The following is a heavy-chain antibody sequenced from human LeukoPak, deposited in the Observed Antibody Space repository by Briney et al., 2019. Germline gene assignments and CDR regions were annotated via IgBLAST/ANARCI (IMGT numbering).Heavy chain of an antibody. CDR1: GYTLTELS. V-gene: IGHV1-24*01. CDR2: FDPEDGET. CDR3: ATGGDLWDYFDY. D-gene: IGHD3-10*01. J-gene: IGHJ4*02. Sequence: ASVKVSCKVSGYTLTELSMHWVRQAPGKGLEWMGGFDPEDGETIYAQKFQGRVTMTEDTSTDTAYMELSSLRSEDTAVYYCATGGDLWDYFDYWGEGTLVTVSS.